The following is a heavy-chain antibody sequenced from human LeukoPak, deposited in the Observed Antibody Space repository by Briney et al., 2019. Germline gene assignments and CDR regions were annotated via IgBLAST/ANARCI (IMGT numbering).Heavy chain of an antibody. D-gene: IGHD4-17*01. V-gene: IGHV3-21*01. CDR2: ISSSSYI. CDR1: GFTFSSYS. J-gene: IGHJ4*02. Sequence: RGSLRLSCAASGFTFSSYSMNWVRQAPGKGLEWVSSISSSSYIYYADSVKGRFTISRDNAKNSLYLQMNSLRAEDTAVYYCARAVGDYYGDYPFDYWGQGTLVTVSS. CDR3: ARAVGDYYGDYPFDY.